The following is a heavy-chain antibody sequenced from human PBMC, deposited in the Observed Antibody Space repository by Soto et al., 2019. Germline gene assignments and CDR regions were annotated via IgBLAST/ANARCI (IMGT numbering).Heavy chain of an antibody. V-gene: IGHV4-34*01. Sequence: PSETLSLTCAVYGGSFSGYYWSWIRQPPGKGLEWIGEINHSGSTNYNPSLKSRVTISVDTSKNQFSLKLSSVTAADTAVYYCARGLPYYDFWSGYPPAGESPFDYWGQGTLVTVSS. CDR1: GGSFSGYY. D-gene: IGHD3-3*01. CDR3: ARGLPYYDFWSGYPPAGESPFDY. CDR2: INHSGST. J-gene: IGHJ4*02.